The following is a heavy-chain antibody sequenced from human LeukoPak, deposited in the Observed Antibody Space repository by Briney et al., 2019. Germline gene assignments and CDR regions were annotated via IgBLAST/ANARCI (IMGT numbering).Heavy chain of an antibody. CDR1: GFTFSSYA. CDR2: ISGSGGST. J-gene: IGHJ4*02. CDR3: AKEPYCSSTSCPYYFDY. D-gene: IGHD2-2*01. Sequence: PGGSLRLSCAASGFTFSSYAMSWVRQAPGKGLEWVSAISGSGGSTYYADSVKGRFTISRDNSKNTLYLQMNSLRAEDTAVYYCAKEPYCSSTSCPYYFDYWGQGTLVTVSS. V-gene: IGHV3-23*01.